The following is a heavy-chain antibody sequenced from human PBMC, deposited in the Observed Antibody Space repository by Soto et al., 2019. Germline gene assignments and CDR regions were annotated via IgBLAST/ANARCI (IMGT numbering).Heavy chain of an antibody. D-gene: IGHD3-16*01. J-gene: IGHJ6*02. CDR2: ISSSSSYI. CDR1: GFTFSSYS. CDR3: ARDWGYYYYYGMDV. Sequence: GGSLRLSCAASGFTFSSYSMNWVRQAPGKGLEWVSSISSSSSYIYYADPVKGRFTISRDNAKNSLYLQMNSLRAEDTAVYYCARDWGYYYYYGMDVWGQGTTVTVSS. V-gene: IGHV3-21*01.